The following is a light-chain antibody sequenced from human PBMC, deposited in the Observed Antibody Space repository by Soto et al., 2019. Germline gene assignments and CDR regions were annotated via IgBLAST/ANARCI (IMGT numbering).Light chain of an antibody. CDR2: EVT. Sequence: QSALTQPPSASGSPGQTVTSSCNGTISDVGAYKYVSWYQQYPGKAPKLMIYEVTKRPSGVPDRFSGSKSGNTASLTVSGLQAEDEADYYCTSYVGNDIWVFGGGTKLTVL. CDR1: ISDVGAYKY. J-gene: IGLJ3*02. CDR3: TSYVGNDIWV. V-gene: IGLV2-8*01.